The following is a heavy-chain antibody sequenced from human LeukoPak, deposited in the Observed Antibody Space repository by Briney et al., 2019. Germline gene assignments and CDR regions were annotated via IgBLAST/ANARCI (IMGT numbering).Heavy chain of an antibody. CDR2: INTNTGNP. CDR1: GYTFTSYA. D-gene: IGHD3-10*01. J-gene: IGHJ4*02. Sequence: ASVKVSCKASGYTFTSYAMNWVRQAPGQGLEWMGWINTNTGNPTYAQGFTGRFVFSLDTSVSTAYLQISSLKAEDTAVYYCARDTGFSMVRGILFWGQGTLVTVSS. V-gene: IGHV7-4-1*02. CDR3: ARDTGFSMVRGILF.